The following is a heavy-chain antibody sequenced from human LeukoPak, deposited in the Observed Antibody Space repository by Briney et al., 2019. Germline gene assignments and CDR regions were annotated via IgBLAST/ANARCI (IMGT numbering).Heavy chain of an antibody. CDR2: INWNGGST. J-gene: IGHJ4*02. V-gene: IGHV3-20*04. CDR1: GFTFSSYA. D-gene: IGHD6-13*01. CDR3: ARGQMMSSSCGGVEDY. Sequence: PGGSLRLSCAASGFTFSSYAMSWVRQAPGKGLEWVSGINWNGGSTGYADSVKGRFTISRDNAKNSLYLQMNSLRAEDTALYYCARGQMMSSSCGGVEDYWGQGTLVTVSS.